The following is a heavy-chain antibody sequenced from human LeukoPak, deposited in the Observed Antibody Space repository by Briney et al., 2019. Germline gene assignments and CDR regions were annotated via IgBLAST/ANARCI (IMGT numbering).Heavy chain of an antibody. V-gene: IGHV3-66*04. CDR3: ARRSNPPGRIDH. CDR1: GFTVGSNY. Sequence: GGSLRLSCAASGFTVGSNYMTWVRQAPGKGLEWVSIIYNSGSTYYADSVKGRFTISRDNSKNTMYLQMNSLKGEDTAVYYCARRSNPPGRIDHWGQGTLVTVSS. D-gene: IGHD1-14*01. CDR2: IYNSGST. J-gene: IGHJ4*02.